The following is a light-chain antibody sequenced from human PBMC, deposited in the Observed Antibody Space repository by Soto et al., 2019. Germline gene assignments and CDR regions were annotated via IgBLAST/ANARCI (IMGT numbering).Light chain of an antibody. V-gene: IGKV3D-15*01. J-gene: IGKJ4*01. Sequence: IMLTQSPGTLSLSPGERTTLSCRASQSVSSSYLAWYQQKPGQAPRLLIYGASNRATGIPARFSGSGSGTEFTLTISSLQSEDFAVYYCQQYNNWPLTFGGGTKVDI. CDR2: GAS. CDR1: QSVSSSY. CDR3: QQYNNWPLT.